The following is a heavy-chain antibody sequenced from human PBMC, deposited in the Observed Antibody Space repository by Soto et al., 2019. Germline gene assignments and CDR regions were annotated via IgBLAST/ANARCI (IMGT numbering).Heavy chain of an antibody. D-gene: IGHD2-15*01. CDR3: ARDRIQGILYYYGMDV. CDR1: GYTFPSFG. J-gene: IGHJ6*02. Sequence: ASVKVSCKAPGYTFPSFGISWVRQAPGQGLEWMRWISAYNGNTDSAQEFRGRVTMATDTFTSTVHTELRSLRSDDTAVYYCARDRIQGILYYYGMDVWGQGTKVTVSS. V-gene: IGHV1-18*01. CDR2: ISAYNGNT.